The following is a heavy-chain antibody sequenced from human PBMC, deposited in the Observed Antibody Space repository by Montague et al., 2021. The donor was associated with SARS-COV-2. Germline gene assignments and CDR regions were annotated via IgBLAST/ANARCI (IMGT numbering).Heavy chain of an antibody. CDR2: IYYSGST. D-gene: IGHD3-10*01. CDR3: ARADITMVWGVNRWAFDI. CDR1: GGSISSSSYY. J-gene: IGHJ3*02. V-gene: IGHV4-39*07. Sequence: SETLSLTCTVSGGSISSSSYYWGWIRQPPGKGLEWIGSIYYSGSTYYNPSLKSRVTISVDTSKNQFSLKLSSVTAADTAVYYCARADITMVWGVNRWAFDIWGQGTMATVSS.